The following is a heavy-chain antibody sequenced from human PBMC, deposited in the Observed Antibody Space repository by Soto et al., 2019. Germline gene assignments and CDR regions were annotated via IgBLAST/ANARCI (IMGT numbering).Heavy chain of an antibody. V-gene: IGHV1-46*01. CDR2: INPSGGST. CDR1: GYTFTSYY. J-gene: IGHJ4*02. Sequence: ASVKVSCKASGYTFTSYYLHWVRQAPGQGLEWMGIINPSGGSTTYAQKFQGRVTMTRDTSTSTVYMELSSLRSEDTAVYYCARDRSSRWFYFDYWGQRTLVTVSS. CDR3: ARDRSSRWFYFDY. D-gene: IGHD2-2*01.